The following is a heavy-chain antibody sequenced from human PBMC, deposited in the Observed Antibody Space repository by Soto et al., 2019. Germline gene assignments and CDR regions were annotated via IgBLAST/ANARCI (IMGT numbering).Heavy chain of an antibody. CDR1: GFTFSSYV. CDR3: AKDPTMIVVPNGMDV. V-gene: IGHV3-30*18. J-gene: IGHJ6*02. CDR2: ISYDGSNK. Sequence: PGGSLRLSCAASGFTFSSYVMHWVRQAPGKGLEWVAVISYDGSNKYYADSVKGRFTISRDNSKNTLYLQMNSLRAEDTAVYYCAKDPTMIVVPNGMDVWGQGTTVTVSS. D-gene: IGHD3-22*01.